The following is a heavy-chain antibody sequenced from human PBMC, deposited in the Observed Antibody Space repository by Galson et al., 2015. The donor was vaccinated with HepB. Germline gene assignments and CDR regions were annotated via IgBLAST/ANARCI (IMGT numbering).Heavy chain of an antibody. V-gene: IGHV3-7*03. D-gene: IGHD2-2*01. CDR1: GFTFSSYW. CDR2: IKQDGSEK. Sequence: SLRLSCAASGFTFSSYWMSWVRQAPGKGLEWVANIKQDGSEKYYVDSVKGRFTISRDNAKNSLYLQMNSLRAEDTAVYYCARDCSSTSCYTYYFDYWGQGTLVTVSS. CDR3: ARDCSSTSCYTYYFDY. J-gene: IGHJ4*02.